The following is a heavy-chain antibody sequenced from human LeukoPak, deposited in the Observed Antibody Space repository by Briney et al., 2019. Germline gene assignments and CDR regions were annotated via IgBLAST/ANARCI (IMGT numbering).Heavy chain of an antibody. V-gene: IGHV4-59*08. CDR2: IYYSGCT. CDR3: ARMAHIGSGWYNGLDY. Sequence: PSETLSLTCTVSGGSISSYYWSWIRQPPGKGLEWIGYIYYSGCTNYNPSLKSRVTISVDTSKNQFSLKLSSVTAADTAVYYCARMAHIGSGWYNGLDYWGQGTLVTVSS. CDR1: GGSISSYY. J-gene: IGHJ4*02. D-gene: IGHD6-19*01.